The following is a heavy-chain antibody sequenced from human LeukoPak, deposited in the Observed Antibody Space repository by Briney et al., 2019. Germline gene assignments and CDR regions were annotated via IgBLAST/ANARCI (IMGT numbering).Heavy chain of an antibody. V-gene: IGHV3-74*01. CDR3: AKDRVDFWSGYYTGVFDY. CDR2: XXXXGSST. J-gene: IGHJ4*02. Sequence: SRXXXXGSSTSYADSVKGRFTISRDNSKNTLYLQMNSLRAEDTAVYYCAKDRVDFWSGYYTGVFDYWGQGTLVTVSS. D-gene: IGHD3-3*01.